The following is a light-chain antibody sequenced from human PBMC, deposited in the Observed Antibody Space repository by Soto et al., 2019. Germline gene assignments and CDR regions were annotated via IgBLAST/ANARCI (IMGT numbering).Light chain of an antibody. Sequence: DIVMTQSVDSLAVSLGERATINCKSSQSVSHSSNNKNYLAWYQQKPGQPPKLLIYWASTRESGVPDRFSGSRTGTDLTLTISSLQAEDVAVYCCQQSYRTPPTFGQGTKVE. V-gene: IGKV4-1*01. CDR3: QQSYRTPPT. CDR2: WAS. CDR1: QSVSHSSNNKNY. J-gene: IGKJ1*01.